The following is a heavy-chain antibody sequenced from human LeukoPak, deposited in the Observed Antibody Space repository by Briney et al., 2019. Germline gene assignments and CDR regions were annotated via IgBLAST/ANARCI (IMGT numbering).Heavy chain of an antibody. CDR3: TRDSGTYNWLDP. J-gene: IGHJ5*02. Sequence: GGSLRLSCAASGFTFSGSAIHWVRQSSGKGLEWVGHIDKKDNFYATTSAASVTGRFTISRDDSKNTAYLQMNSLKTEDTALYYCTRDSGTYNWLDPWGQGTLVTVSS. CDR2: IDKKDNFYAT. CDR1: GFTFSGSA. D-gene: IGHD1-26*01. V-gene: IGHV3-73*01.